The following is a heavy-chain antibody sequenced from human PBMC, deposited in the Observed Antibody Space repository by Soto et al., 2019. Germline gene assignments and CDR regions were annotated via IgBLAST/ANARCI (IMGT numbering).Heavy chain of an antibody. D-gene: IGHD3-9*01. CDR3: AKALLRYFVMAY. CDR1: GFTFSSYA. CDR2: ISGSGGST. Sequence: EVQLLESGGGLVQPGGSLRLSCAASGFTFSSYAMSWVRQAPGKGLEWVSAISGSGGSTYYADSVKGRFTISRDNSKNTLYLQMNSLRAEDTAVFYCAKALLRYFVMAYWGQGTLVTVSS. V-gene: IGHV3-23*01. J-gene: IGHJ4*02.